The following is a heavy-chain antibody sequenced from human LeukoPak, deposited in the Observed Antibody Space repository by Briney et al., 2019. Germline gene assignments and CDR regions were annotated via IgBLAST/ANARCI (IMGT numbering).Heavy chain of an antibody. Sequence: SETLSLTCTVSGGSISSSSYYWGWIRQPPGKGLEWIGYIYYSGSTNYNPSLKSRVTISVDTSKNQFSLKLSSVTAADTAVYYCARALYSGSYSGYYYYYYMDVWGKGTTVTVSS. CDR2: IYYSGST. J-gene: IGHJ6*03. CDR3: ARALYSGSYSGYYYYYYMDV. D-gene: IGHD1-26*01. CDR1: GGSISSSSYY. V-gene: IGHV4-61*05.